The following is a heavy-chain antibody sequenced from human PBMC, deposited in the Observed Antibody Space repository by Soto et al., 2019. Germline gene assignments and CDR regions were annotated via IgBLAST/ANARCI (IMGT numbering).Heavy chain of an antibody. CDR2: IYWADDK. J-gene: IGHJ5*02. D-gene: IGHD2-2*01. CDR1: GFSLSTSGVG. V-gene: IGHV2-5*02. Sequence: QITLKESGPTLVKPTQTLTLTCTFSGFSLSTSGVGVGWIRQPPGKALEWLALIYWADDKRYSPSLKSRLTITKDTSKNHVLLRMTDMDPVDTATYYCAQSTYQLLCDWLDPLGQGTLVTVS. CDR3: AQSTYQLLCDWLDP.